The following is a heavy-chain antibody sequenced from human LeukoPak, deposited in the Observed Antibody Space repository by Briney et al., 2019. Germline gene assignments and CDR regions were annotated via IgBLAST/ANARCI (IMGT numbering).Heavy chain of an antibody. CDR3: EKDAANLLYYFDY. J-gene: IGHJ4*02. V-gene: IGHV3-30*18. CDR1: GFTFTNHG. D-gene: IGHD2-15*01. Sequence: PGRSLRLSCVASGFTFTNHGMHLVRQAPGKGRDWLASIWDDGSDKYSADYVRGRFTISRDNSKKTLYLPMNSLRADDTAVYYCEKDAANLLYYFDYWGQGALVTVSS. CDR2: IWDDGSDK.